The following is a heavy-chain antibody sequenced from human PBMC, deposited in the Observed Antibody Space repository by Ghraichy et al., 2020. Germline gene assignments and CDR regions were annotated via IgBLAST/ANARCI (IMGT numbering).Heavy chain of an antibody. CDR2: IWYDGSNK. CDR3: ARSVHYYDSSGYSDY. CDR1: GFTFSSYG. D-gene: IGHD3-22*01. Sequence: SCAASGFTFSSYGMHWVRQAPGKGLEWVAVIWYDGSNKYYADSVKGRFTISRDNSKNTLYLQMNSLRAEDTAVYYCARSVHYYDSSGYSDYWGQGTLVTVSS. J-gene: IGHJ4*02. V-gene: IGHV3-33*01.